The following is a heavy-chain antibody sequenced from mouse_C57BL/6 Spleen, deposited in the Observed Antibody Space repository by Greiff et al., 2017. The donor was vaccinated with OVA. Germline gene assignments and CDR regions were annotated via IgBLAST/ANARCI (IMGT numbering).Heavy chain of an antibody. CDR1: GYTFTSYG. CDR2: IYPRSGNT. D-gene: IGHD2-1*01. J-gene: IGHJ4*01. V-gene: IGHV1-81*01. Sequence: QVQLQQSGAELARPGASVKLSCKASGYTFTSYGISWVKQRTGQGLEWIGEIYPRSGNTYYNEKFKGKATLTADKSSSTAYMELRSLTSEDSAVYFCARGDGNSYAMDYWGQGTSVTVSA. CDR3: ARGDGNSYAMDY.